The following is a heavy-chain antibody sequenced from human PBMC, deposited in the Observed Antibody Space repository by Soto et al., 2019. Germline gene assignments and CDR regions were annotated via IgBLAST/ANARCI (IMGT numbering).Heavy chain of an antibody. Sequence: ASVKVSCKASGYTFTGYYMHWVRQAPGQGLEWMGWINPNSGGTNYAQKFQGRVTMTRDTSISTDYMELSRLRSDDTAVDYCARGPYNWNYDWFDPWGQGTLVTVSS. CDR2: INPNSGGT. CDR3: ARGPYNWNYDWFDP. V-gene: IGHV1-2*02. J-gene: IGHJ5*02. D-gene: IGHD1-7*01. CDR1: GYTFTGYY.